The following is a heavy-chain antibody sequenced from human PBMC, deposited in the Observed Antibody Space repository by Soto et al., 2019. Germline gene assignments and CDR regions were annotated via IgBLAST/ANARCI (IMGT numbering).Heavy chain of an antibody. CDR2: ISAYNGNT. J-gene: IGHJ6*02. D-gene: IGHD3-22*01. Sequence: ASVKVSCTASGSTFTSYGISWVRQAPGQGLEWMGWISAYNGNTNYAQKLQGRVTMTTDTSTSTAYMELRSLRSDDTAVYYCARGVYYDSSGYSNYYYYGMDVWGQGTTVTVAS. V-gene: IGHV1-18*04. CDR1: GSTFTSYG. CDR3: ARGVYYDSSGYSNYYYYGMDV.